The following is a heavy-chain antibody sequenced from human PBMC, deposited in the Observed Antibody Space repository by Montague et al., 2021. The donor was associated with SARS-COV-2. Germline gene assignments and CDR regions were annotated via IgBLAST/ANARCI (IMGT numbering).Heavy chain of an antibody. CDR3: ARVHFVSSGWYPDAFDI. V-gene: IGHV4-31*03. D-gene: IGHD6-19*01. CDR2: IYYSGST. CDR1: GGSINSGGYY. J-gene: IGHJ3*02. Sequence: TLSLTCTVSGGSINSGGYYWSWIRQHPGKGLEWIGYIYYSGSTYYXPSLESRLTISVDTSKNQFSLKLSSVTAADTAVYYCARVHFVSSGWYPDAFDIWGQGTMVTVSS.